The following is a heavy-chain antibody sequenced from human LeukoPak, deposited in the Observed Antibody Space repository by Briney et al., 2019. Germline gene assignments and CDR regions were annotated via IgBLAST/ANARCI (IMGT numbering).Heavy chain of an antibody. V-gene: IGHV1-8*01. CDR2: MNPNSGNT. CDR3: ARGDYSSGYAFDI. Sequence: ASVKVSCKASGYTFTNYDINWVRQATGQGLEWMGWMNPNSGNTGYAQKFQGRVTMTRNTSISTAYMELSNLRSEDTAVYYCARGDYSSGYAFDIWGQGTMVTVSS. D-gene: IGHD3-22*01. J-gene: IGHJ3*02. CDR1: GYTFTNYD.